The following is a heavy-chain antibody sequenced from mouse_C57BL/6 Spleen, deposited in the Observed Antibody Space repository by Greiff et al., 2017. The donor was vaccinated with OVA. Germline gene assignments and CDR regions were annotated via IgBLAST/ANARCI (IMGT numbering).Heavy chain of an antibody. D-gene: IGHD2-3*01. CDR3: AKSRDGYYAMDY. CDR2: ISDGGSYT. J-gene: IGHJ4*01. CDR1: GFTFSSYA. V-gene: IGHV5-4*03. Sequence: DVKLVESGGGLVKPGGSLKLSCAASGFTFSSYAMSWVRQTPEKRLEWVATISDGGSYTYYPDNVKGRFTISRDNAKNNLYLQMSHLKSEDTAMDYCAKSRDGYYAMDYWGQGTSVTVSS.